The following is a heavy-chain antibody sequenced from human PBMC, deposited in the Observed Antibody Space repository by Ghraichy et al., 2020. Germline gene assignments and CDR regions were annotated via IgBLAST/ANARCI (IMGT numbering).Heavy chain of an antibody. D-gene: IGHD3-3*01. V-gene: IGHV1-3*01. CDR3: ARVSRGYYDFWSGYSLDYYYYGMDV. J-gene: IGHJ6*02. Sequence: ASVKVSCKASGYTFTSYAMHWVRQAPGQRLEWMGWINAGNGNTKYSQKFQGRVTITRDTSASTAYMELSSLRSEDTAVYYCARVSRGYYDFWSGYSLDYYYYGMDVWGQGTTVTVSS. CDR1: GYTFTSYA. CDR2: INAGNGNT.